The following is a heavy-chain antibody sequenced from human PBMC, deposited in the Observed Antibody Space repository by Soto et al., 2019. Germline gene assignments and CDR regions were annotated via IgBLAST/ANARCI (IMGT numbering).Heavy chain of an antibody. CDR1: GYSFSTYW. V-gene: IGHV5-51*01. CDR2: IYPGDSET. J-gene: IGHJ4*02. Sequence: EVQLVQSGAEVKKPGESLKISCKTFGYSFSTYWIGWVRQMPGKGLEWMGIIYPGDSETRYSPSFHGQVTISADKSTTTTSLRGTSLKASDTAIYYGLGLEYPWGQATLVTVSS. CDR3: LGLEYP.